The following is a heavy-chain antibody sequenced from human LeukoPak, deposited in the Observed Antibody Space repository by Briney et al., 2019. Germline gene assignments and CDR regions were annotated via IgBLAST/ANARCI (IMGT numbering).Heavy chain of an antibody. CDR1: GGSFSGYY. Sequence: PSETLSLTCAVYGGSFSGYYWSWIRQPPGKGLEWIGEINPSGSTNYNPSLKSRVTISVDTSKNQFSLKLSSVTAADTAVYYCARRRRVGGLWFGENSFDFWGQGTVVTVSS. CDR3: ARRRRVGGLWFGENSFDF. V-gene: IGHV4-34*01. J-gene: IGHJ4*02. D-gene: IGHD3-10*01. CDR2: INPSGST.